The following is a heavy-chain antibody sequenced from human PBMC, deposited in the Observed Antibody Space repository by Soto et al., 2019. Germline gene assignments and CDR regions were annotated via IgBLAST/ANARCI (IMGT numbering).Heavy chain of an antibody. CDR3: ARGETPIDY. CDR2: ISAYNGNT. D-gene: IGHD1-26*01. CDR1: GYTFTNFG. Sequence: QVQLVQSGAEVKKPGASVKVSCKTSGYTFTNFGLSWVRQAPGKGLGWLGWISAYNGNTNYAQNCQGRVTMTRDTSTSTAYMLVRSMISDDTAVYYWARGETPIDYWGQGTLVTVSS. V-gene: IGHV1-18*01. J-gene: IGHJ4*02.